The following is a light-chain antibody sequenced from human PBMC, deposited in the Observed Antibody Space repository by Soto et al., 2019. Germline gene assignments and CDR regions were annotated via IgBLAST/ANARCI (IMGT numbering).Light chain of an antibody. Sequence: DIQMTQSPPTLPASVGDRVTITCRASQSIRHYLARYQQMPGKAPKLLIYGASTLQSGVPSRFSGSGSGTEFTLTISSLQPDDFGTYFCQHHNSYSQTFGQGTKV. CDR1: QSIRHY. CDR3: QHHNSYSQT. CDR2: GAS. V-gene: IGKV1-5*01. J-gene: IGKJ1*01.